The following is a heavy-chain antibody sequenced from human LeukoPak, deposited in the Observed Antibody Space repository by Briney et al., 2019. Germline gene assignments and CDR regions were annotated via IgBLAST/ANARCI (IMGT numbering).Heavy chain of an antibody. Sequence: GGSLRLSCAASGFTFDDYAMHWVRQAPGKGLEWVSGISWNSGSIGYADSVKGRLTISRDNAKNSLYLQMNSLRAEDMALYYCAKDKAVGYSYGYFDYGGQGTLVTVSS. CDR2: ISWNSGSI. CDR3: AKDKAVGYSYGYFDY. V-gene: IGHV3-9*03. D-gene: IGHD5-18*01. J-gene: IGHJ4*02. CDR1: GFTFDDYA.